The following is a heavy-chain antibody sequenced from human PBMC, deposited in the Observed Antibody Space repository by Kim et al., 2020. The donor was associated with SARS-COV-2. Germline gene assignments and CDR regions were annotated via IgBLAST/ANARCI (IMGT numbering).Heavy chain of an antibody. CDR3: AKVEEPIVVVIAIAFDY. D-gene: IGHD2-21*01. V-gene: IGHV3-23*01. J-gene: IGHJ4*02. Sequence: VKGRFTISRDNSKNTLYLQMNSLRAEDTAVYYCAKVEEPIVVVIAIAFDYWGQGTLVTVSS.